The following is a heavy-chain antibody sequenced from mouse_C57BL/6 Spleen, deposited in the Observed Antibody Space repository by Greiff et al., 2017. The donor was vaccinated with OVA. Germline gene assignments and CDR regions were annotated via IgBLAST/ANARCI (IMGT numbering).Heavy chain of an antibody. CDR2: INPNNGGT. Sequence: EVQLQQSGPELVKPGASVKISCKASGYTFTDYYMNWVKQSHGKSLEWIGDINPNNGGTSYNQKFKGKATLTVDKSSSTAYMELRSLTSEDSAVDYCARWYYAYFDYWGQGTTLTVSS. CDR1: GYTFTDYY. CDR3: ARWYYAYFDY. V-gene: IGHV1-26*01. J-gene: IGHJ2*01. D-gene: IGHD1-1*01.